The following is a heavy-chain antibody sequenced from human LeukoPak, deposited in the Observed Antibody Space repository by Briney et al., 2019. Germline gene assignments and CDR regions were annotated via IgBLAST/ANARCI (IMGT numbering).Heavy chain of an antibody. CDR2: IYYSGST. CDR3: ASETSSGWSQSVHY. V-gene: IGHV4-30-4*08. J-gene: IGHJ4*02. CDR1: GGSISSGDYY. Sequence: SQTLSLTCTVSGGSISSGDYYWGWIRQPPGKGLEWIGYIYYSGSTYYNPSLKSRVTISVDTSKNQFSLKLSSVTAADTAVYYCASETSSGWSQSVHYWGQGTLVTVSS. D-gene: IGHD6-19*01.